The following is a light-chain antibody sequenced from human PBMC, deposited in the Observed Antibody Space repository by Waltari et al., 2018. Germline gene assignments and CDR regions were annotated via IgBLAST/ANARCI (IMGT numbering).Light chain of an antibody. J-gene: IGKJ5*01. CDR2: KAC. V-gene: IGKV1-5*03. CDR3: QHYNTYSRSIT. CDR1: QSISSW. Sequence: DIQMTQSPSTLSASVGDRVTIACRASQSISSWLAWYQQKPGKAPKLLIYKACTLESGVPSRFSGSGSGTEFTLTISSLQPDDFATYYCQHYNTYSRSITFGQGTRLEIQ.